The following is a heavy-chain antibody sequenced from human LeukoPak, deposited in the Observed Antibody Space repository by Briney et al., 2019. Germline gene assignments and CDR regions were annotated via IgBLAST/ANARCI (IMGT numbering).Heavy chain of an antibody. CDR1: GGSFSGYY. CDR2: INHSGST. CDR3: ARLGGYSYGRWGR. V-gene: IGHV4-34*01. Sequence: SETLSLTCAVYGGSFSGYYWSWIRQPPGKGLEWIGEINHSGSTNYNPSLKSRVTISVDTSKNQFSLKLSSVTAADTAVYYCARLGGYSYGRWGRWGQGTMVTVSS. D-gene: IGHD5-18*01. J-gene: IGHJ3*01.